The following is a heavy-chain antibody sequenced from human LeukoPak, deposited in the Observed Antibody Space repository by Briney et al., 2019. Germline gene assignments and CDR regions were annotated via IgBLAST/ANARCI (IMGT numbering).Heavy chain of an antibody. CDR2: ISGSGGST. CDR1: GFTFSSYA. V-gene: IGHV3-23*01. D-gene: IGHD3-3*01. Sequence: GGSLRLSCAASGFTFSSYAMRWVRQAPGKGLEWVSAISGSGGSTYYADSVKGRFTISRDNSKNTLYLQMNSLRAEDTAVYYCAKERYYDFWSGYYLDYWGQGTLVTVSS. J-gene: IGHJ4*02. CDR3: AKERYYDFWSGYYLDY.